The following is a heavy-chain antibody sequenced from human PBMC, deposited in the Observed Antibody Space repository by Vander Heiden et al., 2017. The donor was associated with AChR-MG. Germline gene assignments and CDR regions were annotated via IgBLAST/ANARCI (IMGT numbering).Heavy chain of an antibody. D-gene: IGHD3-3*01. CDR3: ATDREIPSYDPPRQYYYMDV. J-gene: IGHJ6*03. V-gene: IGHV1-69-2*01. Sequence: EVQLVQSGAEVKKPGATVKIPCKVSGYTFTDYYMHWVQQAPGKGLEWMGLVDPEDGETIYAEKFQGRVTITADTSTDTAYMELSSLRSEDTAVYYCATDREIPSYDPPRQYYYMDVWGKGTTVTVSS. CDR2: VDPEDGET. CDR1: GYTFTDYY.